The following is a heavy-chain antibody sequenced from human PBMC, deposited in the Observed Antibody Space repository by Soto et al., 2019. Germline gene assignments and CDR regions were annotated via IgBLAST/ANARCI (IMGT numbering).Heavy chain of an antibody. Sequence: SETLSLTGTVSGGSISSSSYYWGWIRQPPGRGLEGIGSIYYSGSTYYSPSLKSRVTISVDTSKNQFSLKLSSVTAADTAMYYCARVGVYVEGFDAFDIWGQGTMVTVSS. CDR1: GGSISSSSYY. CDR3: ARVGVYVEGFDAFDI. V-gene: IGHV4-39*07. J-gene: IGHJ3*02. CDR2: IYYSGST. D-gene: IGHD2-8*01.